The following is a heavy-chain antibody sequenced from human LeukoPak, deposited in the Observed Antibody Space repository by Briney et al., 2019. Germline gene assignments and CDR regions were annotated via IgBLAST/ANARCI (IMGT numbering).Heavy chain of an antibody. CDR1: GGSISSYY. V-gene: IGHV4-59*01. J-gene: IGHJ3*02. CDR2: IHYSGST. CDR3: ASGGFGELFPSHHDAFDI. Sequence: SETLSLTCTVSGGSISSYYWSWIRQPPGKGLEWIGYIHYSGSTNYNPSLKSRVTISVDTSKNQFSLKLSSVTAADTAVYYCASGGFGELFPSHHDAFDIWGQGTMVTVSS. D-gene: IGHD3-10*01.